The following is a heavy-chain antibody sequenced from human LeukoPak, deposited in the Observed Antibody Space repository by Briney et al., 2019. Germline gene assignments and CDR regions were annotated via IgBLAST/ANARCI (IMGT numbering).Heavy chain of an antibody. CDR3: AKDAPVNIVVVPAANS. Sequence: GGSLRLSCAASGFTFDDYAMHWVRQAPGKGLEWVSLISWDGGSTYYADSVKGRFTISRDNSKNTLYLQMNSLRAEDTAVYYCAKDAPVNIVVVPAANSWGQGTLVTVSS. V-gene: IGHV3-43D*04. CDR1: GFTFDDYA. J-gene: IGHJ4*02. CDR2: ISWDGGST. D-gene: IGHD2-2*01.